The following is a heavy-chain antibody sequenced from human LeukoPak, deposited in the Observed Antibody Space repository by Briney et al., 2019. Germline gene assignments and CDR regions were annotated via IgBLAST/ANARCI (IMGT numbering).Heavy chain of an antibody. Sequence: SQALSLTCTVSGGSISSGDYYWSWIRQPPGKGLEWIGYIYYSGSTYYNPSLKSRVTISVDTSKNQFSLKLNSVTAADTALYYCARVLEMRTHAFDIWGQGTMITVSS. D-gene: IGHD5-24*01. CDR1: GGSISSGDYY. J-gene: IGHJ3*02. CDR3: ARVLEMRTHAFDI. CDR2: IYYSGST. V-gene: IGHV4-30-4*01.